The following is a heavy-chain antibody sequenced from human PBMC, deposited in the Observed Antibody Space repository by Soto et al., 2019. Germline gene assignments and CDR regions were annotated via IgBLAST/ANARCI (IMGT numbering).Heavy chain of an antibody. Sequence: GASVKVSCKASGYTFIRYGITWVRQAPGQGFEWMGWISPYDDSTIYAQKLQGRVTMTTDTSMSTAYMELRSLRSEDTAIYYCARHIGFNYFYGMDVWGQGTPVTVSS. CDR2: ISPYDDST. V-gene: IGHV1-18*01. D-gene: IGHD5-12*01. CDR1: GYTFIRYG. CDR3: ARHIGFNYFYGMDV. J-gene: IGHJ6*02.